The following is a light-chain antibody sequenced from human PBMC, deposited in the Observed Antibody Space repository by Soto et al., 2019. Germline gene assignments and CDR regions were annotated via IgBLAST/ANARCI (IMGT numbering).Light chain of an antibody. CDR3: QQYGST. CDR1: QNLASKY. Sequence: EDALTQSPGTLSLSPGERATLSCRAGQNLASKYLAWYQQKAGQAPRLLIYGASSRATGIPDRFSGSGSGTDFALTISRLEPEDFAVYYCQQYGSTFGQGTRLEIK. J-gene: IGKJ5*01. V-gene: IGKV3-20*01. CDR2: GAS.